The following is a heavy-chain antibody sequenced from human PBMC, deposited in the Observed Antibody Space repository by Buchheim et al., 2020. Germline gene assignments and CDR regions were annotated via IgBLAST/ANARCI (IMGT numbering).Heavy chain of an antibody. CDR2: IKQDGSEK. Sequence: EVQLVESGGGLVQPGGSLRLSCGASGFTFTTYWMSWVRQAPEKGLEWLANIKQDGSEKYYVDSVKGRFTISRDNAKNSLYLQMNSLRAGDTAVYYCARRRGDHTHYYFDYWGQGTL. D-gene: IGHD5-24*01. CDR1: GFTFTTYW. J-gene: IGHJ4*02. V-gene: IGHV3-7*01. CDR3: ARRRGDHTHYYFDY.